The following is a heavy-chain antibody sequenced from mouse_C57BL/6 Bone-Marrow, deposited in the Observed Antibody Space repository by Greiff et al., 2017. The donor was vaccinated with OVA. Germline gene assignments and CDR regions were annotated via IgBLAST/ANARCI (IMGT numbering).Heavy chain of an antibody. J-gene: IGHJ3*01. CDR3: ARRVGNYFAY. CDR1: GFTFTTYP. CDR2: FNPYNDDT. Sequence: VQLLESGAGLVKPGASVKLSCTASGFTFTTYPIEWMRQTPGKSLEWIGNFNPYNDDTKYNEKFKGKATLTVEKSSSTVYLELSRLTSDDAAVYYCARRVGNYFAYWGQGTLVTVSA. V-gene: IGHV1-47*01. D-gene: IGHD2-1*01.